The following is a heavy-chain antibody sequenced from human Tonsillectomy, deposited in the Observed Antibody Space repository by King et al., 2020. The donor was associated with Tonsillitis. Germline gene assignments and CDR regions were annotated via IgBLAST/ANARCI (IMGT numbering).Heavy chain of an antibody. Sequence: VQLVESGGGLVQPGRSLRLSCAASGFTFDDYAMHWVRQAPRKGLEWVSGISWNSGSIGYADSVKGRFTISRDNAKNSLYLQMNSLRAEDTALYYCAKAKDGYNSYYFDYWGQGTLVTVSS. CDR2: ISWNSGSI. D-gene: IGHD5-24*01. J-gene: IGHJ4*02. CDR3: AKAKDGYNSYYFDY. CDR1: GFTFDDYA. V-gene: IGHV3-9*01.